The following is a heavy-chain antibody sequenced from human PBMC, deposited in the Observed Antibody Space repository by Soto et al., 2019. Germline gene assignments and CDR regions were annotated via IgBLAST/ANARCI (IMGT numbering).Heavy chain of an antibody. D-gene: IGHD5-12*01. CDR3: AKDVSVATMSSNWFDP. J-gene: IGHJ5*02. V-gene: IGHV3-23*01. CDR2: ISGSGGST. CDR1: GFTFSSYA. Sequence: EVQLLESGGGLVQPGGSLRLSCAASGFTFSSYAMSWLRQAPGKGLEWVSAISGSGGSTYYADSVKGRFTISRDNSKNTLYLQMNSLRAEDTAVYYCAKDVSVATMSSNWFDPWGQGTLVTVSS.